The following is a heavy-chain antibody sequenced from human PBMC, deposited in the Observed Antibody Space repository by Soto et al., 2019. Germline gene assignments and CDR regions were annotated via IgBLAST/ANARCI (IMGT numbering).Heavy chain of an antibody. CDR2: TYYSGST. CDR3: ARSLMTTVTSPFDY. V-gene: IGHV4-30-4*01. CDR1: GGSISSGDYY. D-gene: IGHD4-17*01. Sequence: PSETLSLTCTVSGGSISSGDYYWSWIRQPPGKGLEWIGYTYYSGSTYYNPSLKSRVTISLDTSKNQFSLKLSSVAAADTAVYYCARSLMTTVTSPFDYWGQGTLVTVSS. J-gene: IGHJ4*02.